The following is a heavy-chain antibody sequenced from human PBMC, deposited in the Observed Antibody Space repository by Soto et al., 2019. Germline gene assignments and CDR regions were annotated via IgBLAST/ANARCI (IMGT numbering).Heavy chain of an antibody. CDR2: ISYDGSKK. J-gene: IGHJ4*02. CDR3: AKDGGYDSSGFYRHSDY. V-gene: IGHV3-30*18. D-gene: IGHD3-22*01. Sequence: QVQLVESGGGVVQPGRSLTLSCAASGFTFSSSAMHWVRQAPGKGLEWVAFISYDGSKKYYGDSVKGRFIISRDNSKNTVYVQMNGLRSEDTAVYYCAKDGGYDSSGFYRHSDYWGQGTLVTVSS. CDR1: GFTFSSSA.